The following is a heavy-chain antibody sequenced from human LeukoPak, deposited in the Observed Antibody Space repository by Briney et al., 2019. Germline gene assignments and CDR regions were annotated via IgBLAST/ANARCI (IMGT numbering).Heavy chain of an antibody. Sequence: PGGSLRLSYAASGFTFSSYSMNWVRQAPGKGLEWVSSISSSSSDIYYADSVKGRFTISRDNAKNSLYLQMNSLRVEDTAVYYCAKGDPYGDHYYFDYWGQGTLVTVSS. J-gene: IGHJ4*02. CDR2: ISSSSSDI. CDR3: AKGDPYGDHYYFDY. V-gene: IGHV3-21*01. CDR1: GFTFSSYS. D-gene: IGHD4-17*01.